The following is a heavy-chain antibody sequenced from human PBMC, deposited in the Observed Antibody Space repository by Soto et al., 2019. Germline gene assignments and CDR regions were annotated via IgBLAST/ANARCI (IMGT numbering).Heavy chain of an antibody. CDR3: ARTTAAIHLNY. CDR2: THHSGST. CDR1: GGSLSGNY. V-gene: IGHV4-34*01. D-gene: IGHD2-21*02. Sequence: SGTLCLTCAFYGGSLSGNYWGWIRQPPGKGLEWIGETHHSGSTAYNPSLKSRVTISVDTSRNQFSLKLNSVTAADTAVYYCARTTAAIHLNYWSQGTLVTVSS. J-gene: IGHJ4*02.